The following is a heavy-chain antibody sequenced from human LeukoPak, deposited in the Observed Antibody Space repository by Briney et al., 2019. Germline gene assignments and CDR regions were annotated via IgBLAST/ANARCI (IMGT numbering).Heavy chain of an antibody. CDR3: ARTYYDILTGSTLNYFDS. J-gene: IGHJ4*02. CDR2: INYSGST. D-gene: IGHD3-9*01. V-gene: IGHV4-31*03. Sequence: PSETLSLTCTVSGGSISNRNYFWSWIRQHPGEGLEWIGYINYSGSTYYNPSLKSRLTISVDTSKNQFSLELNSVTAADTAVYHCARTYYDILTGSTLNYFDSWGQGTLVTVSS. CDR1: GGSISNRNYF.